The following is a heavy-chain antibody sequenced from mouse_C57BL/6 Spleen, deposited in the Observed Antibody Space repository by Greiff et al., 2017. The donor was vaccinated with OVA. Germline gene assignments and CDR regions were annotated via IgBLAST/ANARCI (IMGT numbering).Heavy chain of an antibody. CDR2: ILPGSGST. CDR3: ARDSSGHYYAMDY. CDR1: GYTFTGYW. D-gene: IGHD3-2*02. Sequence: VQLQQSGAELMKPGASVKLSCKATGYTFTGYWIEWVKQRPGHGLEWIGAILPGSGSTNYNEKFKGKATFTADTSSTTAYMQLSILTTEDSAIYYLARDSSGHYYAMDYWGQGTSVTVSS. V-gene: IGHV1-9*01. J-gene: IGHJ4*01.